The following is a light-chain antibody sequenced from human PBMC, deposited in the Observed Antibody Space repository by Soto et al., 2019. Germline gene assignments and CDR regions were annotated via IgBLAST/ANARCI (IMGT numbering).Light chain of an antibody. Sequence: QSALTQPASVSGSPGQSITISCTGTSSDVGGYNYVSWYQQHPGKAPKLMIYDVNNRPSGVSNRFSSSKSGNTASLTISGLQAEDEADYYCSSYTRSSTVIFGGGTKVTVL. J-gene: IGLJ2*01. CDR2: DVN. CDR3: SSYTRSSTVI. V-gene: IGLV2-14*01. CDR1: SSDVGGYNY.